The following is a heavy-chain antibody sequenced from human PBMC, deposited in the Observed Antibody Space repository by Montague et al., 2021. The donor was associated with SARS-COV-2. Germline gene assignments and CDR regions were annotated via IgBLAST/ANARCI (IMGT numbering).Heavy chain of an antibody. D-gene: IGHD3-10*01. J-gene: IGHJ4*02. CDR1: GGSISSSSYY. V-gene: IGHV4-39*01. CDR2: IYYSGST. CDR3: ARREDYYGSGSYPN. Sequence: SETLSLTCTVSGGSISSSSYYWGWLRQPPGQGLEWIGSIYYSGSTYYNPSLKSRVTISVDTSQNQFSLKLSSVTAADTAVYYCARREDYYGSGSYPNWGQGTRVPVPS.